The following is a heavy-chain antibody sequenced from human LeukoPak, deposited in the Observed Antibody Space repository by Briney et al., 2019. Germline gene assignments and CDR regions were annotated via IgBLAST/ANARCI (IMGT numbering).Heavy chain of an antibody. CDR1: GFTFDDYA. CDR2: ISWNSGSI. D-gene: IGHD4-23*01. CDR3: ENVDYGGNFDY. Sequence: PGGSLRLSCAASGFTFDDYAMHWVRQAPGKGLEWVSGISWNSGSIGYADSVKGRFTISRDNAKNSLYLQMNSLRAEDTAVYYCENVDYGGNFDYWGQGTLVTVSS. J-gene: IGHJ4*02. V-gene: IGHV3-9*01.